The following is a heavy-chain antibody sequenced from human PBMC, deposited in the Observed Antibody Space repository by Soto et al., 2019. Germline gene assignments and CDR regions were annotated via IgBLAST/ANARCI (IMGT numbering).Heavy chain of an antibody. CDR2: IYYSGYT. Sequence: QVQLQESGPGLVKPSETLSLTCTVSGGSISSDYWSWIRQPPGKRLEWIGYIYYSGYTNYNPSLKTPVTISVDRSKNQFSLELRYVCAADTDVYYCARDSVGSGYDWGQGTLVTVSS. V-gene: IGHV4-59*01. D-gene: IGHD5-12*01. CDR1: GGSISSDY. CDR3: ARDSVGSGYD. J-gene: IGHJ4*02.